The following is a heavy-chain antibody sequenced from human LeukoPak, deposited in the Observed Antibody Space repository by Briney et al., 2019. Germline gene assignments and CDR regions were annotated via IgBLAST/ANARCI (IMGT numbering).Heavy chain of an antibody. CDR2: MSPNSGNT. V-gene: IGHV1-8*02. CDR3: ARGPPNWGYDY. D-gene: IGHD7-27*01. Sequence: ASVKVSCKASGYTFTSYAINWVRQAPGQGLEWMGWMSPNSGNTGYAQKFQGRVTMTMNTSMSTAYMELSSLRSEDTAVYYCARGPPNWGYDYWGQGTLVTVSS. CDR1: GYTFTSYA. J-gene: IGHJ4*02.